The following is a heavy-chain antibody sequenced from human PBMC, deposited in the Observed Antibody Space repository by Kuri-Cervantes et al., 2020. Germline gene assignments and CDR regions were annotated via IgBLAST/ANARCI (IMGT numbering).Heavy chain of an antibody. CDR1: GFTFSGYW. CDR2: INHSGST. V-gene: IGHV4-34*01. Sequence: ESLKISCAASGFTFSGYWMSWVRQAPGKGLEWIGEINHSGSTNYNPSLKSRVTISVDTSKNQFSLKLSSVTAADTAVYYCARAGAGDCSSTSCIDYWGQGTLVTVSS. CDR3: ARAGAGDCSSTSCIDY. D-gene: IGHD2-2*01. J-gene: IGHJ4*02.